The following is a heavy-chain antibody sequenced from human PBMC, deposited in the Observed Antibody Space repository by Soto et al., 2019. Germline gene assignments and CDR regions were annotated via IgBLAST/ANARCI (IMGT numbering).Heavy chain of an antibody. CDR2: IRSKTYGGAA. D-gene: IGHD3-10*01. CDR1: GFTFGDYA. J-gene: IGHJ3*02. V-gene: IGHV3-49*03. CDR3: AREVIHHWEAFDI. Sequence: EAQLVESGGGLVQPGRSLRLSCTASGFTFGDYAVSWFRQAPGKGLEWVSFIRSKTYGGAAEYAASLKGRFTISRDDSNSIAYLQMSSLNTEDTAVYFCAREVIHHWEAFDIWGQGTMVTVSS.